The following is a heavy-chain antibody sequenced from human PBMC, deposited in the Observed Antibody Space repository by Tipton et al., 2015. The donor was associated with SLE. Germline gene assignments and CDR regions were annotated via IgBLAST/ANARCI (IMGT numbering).Heavy chain of an antibody. CDR3: ARSTSGYSYVGY. V-gene: IGHV4-39*07. D-gene: IGHD5-18*01. CDR2: IYYSGST. CDR1: GGSISSYY. Sequence: TLSLTCTVSGGSISSYYWGWIRQPPGKGLEWIGSIYYSGSTYYNPSLKSRVTISVDTSKNQFSLKLSSVTAADTAVYYCARSTSGYSYVGYWGQGTLVTVSS. J-gene: IGHJ4*02.